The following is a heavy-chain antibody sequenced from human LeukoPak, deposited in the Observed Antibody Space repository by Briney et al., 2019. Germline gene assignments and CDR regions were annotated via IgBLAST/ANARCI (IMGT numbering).Heavy chain of an antibody. CDR2: ISSSSSYI. D-gene: IGHD2-2*01. V-gene: IGHV3-21*01. Sequence: GGSLRLSCAASGFTFSSYSMSWVRQAPGKGLEWVSSISSSSSYIYYADSVKGRFTISRDNAKNSLYLQMNSLRAEDTAVYYCARSGYCSSTSCHRVYYYYGMDVWGQGTTVTVSS. J-gene: IGHJ6*02. CDR1: GFTFSSYS. CDR3: ARSGYCSSTSCHRVYYYYGMDV.